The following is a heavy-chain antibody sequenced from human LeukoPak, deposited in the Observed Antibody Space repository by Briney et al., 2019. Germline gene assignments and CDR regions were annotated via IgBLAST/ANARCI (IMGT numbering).Heavy chain of an antibody. D-gene: IGHD5-18*01. CDR3: ARDEGPRGYSYGYY. V-gene: IGHV3-64*01. CDR2: ISSNGGST. J-gene: IGHJ4*02. CDR1: GFTFSSYA. Sequence: PGGSLRLSCAASGFTFSSYAMHWVRQAPGKGLEYVSAISSNGGSTYYANSVKGRFTISRDNSKNTLYLQMGSLRAEDTAVYYCARDEGPRGYSYGYYWGQGTLVTVSS.